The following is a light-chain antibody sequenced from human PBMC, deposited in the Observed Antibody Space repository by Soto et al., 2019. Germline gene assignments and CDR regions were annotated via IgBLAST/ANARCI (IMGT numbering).Light chain of an antibody. CDR1: NIGSKS. J-gene: IGLJ2*01. CDR2: YDS. CDR3: QVWDSSSDHHVV. Sequence: SYELTQPPSVSVALGKTARITCGGNNIGSKSVHWYQQKPGQAPVLVIYYDSDRPSGIPERFSCSNSGNTATLTISRVEAGDEDDDYCQVWDSSSDHHVVFGGGTKLTVL. V-gene: IGLV3-21*04.